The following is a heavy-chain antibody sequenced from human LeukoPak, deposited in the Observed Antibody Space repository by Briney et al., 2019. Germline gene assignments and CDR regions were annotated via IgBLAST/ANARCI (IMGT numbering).Heavy chain of an antibody. CDR3: ASMYYDFWSGYYTGHRNAFDI. CDR2: INSDGSST. CDR1: GLTFSTYN. Sequence: GGSLRLSCPAPGLTFSTYNMKWVRQAPGKGLVWVSRINSDGSSTSYVDSVKGRFTISRDNAKSTLYLQMNSLRAEDTAVYYCASMYYDFWSGYYTGHRNAFDIWGQGTMVTVSS. J-gene: IGHJ3*02. D-gene: IGHD3-3*01. V-gene: IGHV3-74*01.